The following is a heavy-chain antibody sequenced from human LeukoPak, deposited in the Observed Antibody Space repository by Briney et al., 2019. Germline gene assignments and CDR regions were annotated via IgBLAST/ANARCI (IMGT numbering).Heavy chain of an antibody. V-gene: IGHV4-4*07. Sequence: SETLSLICTVSGGSISSYYWSWIRQPAGKGLEWIGRIYTSGSTNYNPSLKSRVTMSVDTSKNQFSLKLSSVTAADTAVYYCARDWYSSGYNLGGWFDPWGQGTLVTVSS. J-gene: IGHJ5*02. CDR3: ARDWYSSGYNLGGWFDP. CDR1: GGSISSYY. D-gene: IGHD6-19*01. CDR2: IYTSGST.